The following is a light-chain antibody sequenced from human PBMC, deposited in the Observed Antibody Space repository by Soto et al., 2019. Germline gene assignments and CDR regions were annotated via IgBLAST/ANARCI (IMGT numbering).Light chain of an antibody. CDR2: GAS. V-gene: IGKV3-20*01. J-gene: IGKJ5*01. Sequence: EIVLTQSPGTLSFSPGERATLSCMSSQTFSSSYLAWYQQKPGQAPRLLIYGASSRATGIPARFSGSGSGTEFTLTISSLQSEDFAVYYCQQYNVWPPLFGQGTRLEIK. CDR3: QQYNVWPPL. CDR1: QTFSSSY.